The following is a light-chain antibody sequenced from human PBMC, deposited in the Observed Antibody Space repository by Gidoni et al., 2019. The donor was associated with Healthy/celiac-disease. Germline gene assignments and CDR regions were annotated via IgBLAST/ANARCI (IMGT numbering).Light chain of an antibody. CDR3: QQYNNWIT. Sequence: EIVVTQSPATLSVSPGERVTLSCRASQSVSSNLAWYQQKPGQAPRLLIYGAFTRATGIPARFSGSGSGTEFTLTISSLQSEEFAVYYCQQYNNWITFGPGTKVDIK. V-gene: IGKV3-15*01. CDR1: QSVSSN. J-gene: IGKJ3*01. CDR2: GAF.